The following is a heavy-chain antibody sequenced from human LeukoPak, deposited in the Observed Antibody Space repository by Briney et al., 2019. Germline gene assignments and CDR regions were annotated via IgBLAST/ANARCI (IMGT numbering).Heavy chain of an antibody. D-gene: IGHD6-13*01. J-gene: IGHJ4*02. CDR3: ARDDSGSWLPWDY. V-gene: IGHV3-33*01. Sequence: PGGSLRLSCAASGFTFSSYGMHWVRQAPGKGLEWVAVIWYDGSNKYYADSVKGRFTISIDNSKNTLYLQMNSLRAEDTAVYYCARDDSGSWLPWDYWGQETLVTVSS. CDR2: IWYDGSNK. CDR1: GFTFSSYG.